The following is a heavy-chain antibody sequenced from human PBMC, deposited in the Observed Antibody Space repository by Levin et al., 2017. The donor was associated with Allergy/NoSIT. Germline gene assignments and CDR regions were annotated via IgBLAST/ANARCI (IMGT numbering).Heavy chain of an antibody. CDR3: VRGPMTRRASGSYYVLHGDY. V-gene: IGHV3-33*01. CDR2: IWYDGTNE. Sequence: GGSLRLSCAASGFTFSSYAMNWVRQAPGKGLEWVAIIWYDGTNESYADSVKGRFTISRDNPKNTLYLQMNTLRAEDTAVYYCVRGPMTRRASGSYYVLHGDYWGQGTLVTVSS. J-gene: IGHJ4*02. CDR1: GFTFSSYA. D-gene: IGHD3-10*01.